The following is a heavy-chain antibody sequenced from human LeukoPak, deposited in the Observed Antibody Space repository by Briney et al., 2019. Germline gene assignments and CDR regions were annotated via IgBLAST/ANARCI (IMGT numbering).Heavy chain of an antibody. V-gene: IGHV4-31*03. Sequence: SETLSLTCTVSGGSISSGGYYWSWIRQHPGKGLEWIGYIYYSGSTYHNPSLKSRVTISVDTSKNQFSLKLSSVTAADTAVYYCAREIQLWTHLDYWGREPWSPSPQ. J-gene: IGHJ4*02. D-gene: IGHD5-18*01. CDR3: AREIQLWTHLDY. CDR2: IYYSGST. CDR1: GGSISSGGYY.